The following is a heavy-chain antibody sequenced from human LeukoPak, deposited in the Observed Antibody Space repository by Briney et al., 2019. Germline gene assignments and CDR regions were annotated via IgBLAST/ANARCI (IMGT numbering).Heavy chain of an antibody. CDR3: AGPYSSGWFDY. D-gene: IGHD6-19*01. J-gene: IGHJ4*02. CDR2: ISSSGST. V-gene: IGHV4-61*02. Sequence: SQTLSLTCTVSGDSISSGDYYWSWIRQPAGKGLEWIGRISSSGSTNYNPSLKSRVTISVDTSKNQFSLKLSSVTAADTAVYYCAGPYSSGWFDYWGQGTLVTVSS. CDR1: GDSISSGDYY.